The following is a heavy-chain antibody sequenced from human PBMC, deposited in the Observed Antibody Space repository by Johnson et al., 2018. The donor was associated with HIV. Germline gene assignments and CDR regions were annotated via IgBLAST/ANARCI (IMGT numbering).Heavy chain of an antibody. Sequence: VQLVESGGGLVQPGGSLRLSCAASGLTFSSYAMHWVRQAPGKGLEYVSAISSNGGSTYYANSVTGRFTISRDNSKNTLYLQMGSLRAEDMAVYYCARRGDRDAFDIWGQGTMVTVSS. CDR3: ARRGDRDAFDI. CDR1: GLTFSSYA. V-gene: IGHV3-64*01. CDR2: ISSNGGST. J-gene: IGHJ3*02. D-gene: IGHD4-17*01.